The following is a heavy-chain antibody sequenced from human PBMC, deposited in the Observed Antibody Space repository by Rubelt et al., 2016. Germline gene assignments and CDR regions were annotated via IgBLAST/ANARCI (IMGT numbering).Heavy chain of an antibody. D-gene: IGHD5-24*01. CDR2: INHSGST. J-gene: IGHJ6*02. V-gene: IGHV4-34*01. Sequence: QVQLQQWGAGLLKPSETLSLTCAVYGGSFSGYYWSWIRQPPGKGLEWIGEINHSGSTNYNPSLKSRVTISVDTSKNQFSLKLSSGNAAETAVYYCARGERWLQFYYYGMDVWGQGTTVTVSS. CDR1: GGSFSGYY. CDR3: ARGERWLQFYYYGMDV.